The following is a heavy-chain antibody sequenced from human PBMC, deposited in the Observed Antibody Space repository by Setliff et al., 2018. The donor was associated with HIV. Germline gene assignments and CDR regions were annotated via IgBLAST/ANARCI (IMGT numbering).Heavy chain of an antibody. CDR1: ELTFSNYA. V-gene: IGHV3-23*01. CDR2: LSGSGGST. D-gene: IGHD3-22*01. CDR3: AKIQNPQGYYYDSSGYYPHPGSPDY. Sequence: GGSLRLSCAASELTFSNYAMTWVRQAPGKGLEWVSSLSGSGGSTYYADSVKGRFTISRDNSKNTLYLQMNSLRAEDTAVYYCAKIQNPQGYYYDSSGYYPHPGSPDYWGQGTLVTVSS. J-gene: IGHJ4*02.